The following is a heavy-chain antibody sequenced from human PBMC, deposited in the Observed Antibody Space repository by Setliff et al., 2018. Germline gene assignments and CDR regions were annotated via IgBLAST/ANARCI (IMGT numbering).Heavy chain of an antibody. V-gene: IGHV4-39*01. CDR1: NGSISSGNYF. D-gene: IGHD6-13*01. J-gene: IGHJ4*02. CDR2: IFYTGST. CDR3: ARQPYSTTYYY. Sequence: SETLSLTCTVSNGSISSGNYFWGWIRQPPGKGLEWMGSIFYTGSTYYSPSLKSRVTMSIDTSKNQFSLNLNSVTAADTAVYYCARQPYSTTYYYWGRGALVTVSS.